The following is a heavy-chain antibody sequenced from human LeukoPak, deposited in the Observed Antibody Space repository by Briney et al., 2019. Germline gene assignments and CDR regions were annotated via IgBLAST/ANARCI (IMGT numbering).Heavy chain of an antibody. V-gene: IGHV3-21*01. J-gene: IGHJ4*02. Sequence: GGSLRLSCAASGFTFSSYSMNWVRQAPGKGLEWVSSISSSSSYIYYADSVKGRFTISRDNAKNSLYLQMNSLRAEDTAVYYCARTIAAAGLSFDYWGQGTLVAVSS. D-gene: IGHD6-13*01. CDR3: ARTIAAAGLSFDY. CDR2: ISSSSSYI. CDR1: GFTFSSYS.